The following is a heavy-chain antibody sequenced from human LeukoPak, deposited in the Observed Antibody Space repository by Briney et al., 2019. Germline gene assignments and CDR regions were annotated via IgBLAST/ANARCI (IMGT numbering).Heavy chain of an antibody. J-gene: IGHJ4*02. Sequence: ASVKVSCKASGYTFTSYYMHWVGQAPGQGLEWMGIINPSGGSTSYAQKFQGRVAMTRDTSTSTVYMELSSLRSEDTAVYYCAREQYCSGGSCYSFDYWGQGTLVTVSS. CDR2: INPSGGST. D-gene: IGHD2-15*01. CDR1: GYTFTSYY. CDR3: AREQYCSGGSCYSFDY. V-gene: IGHV1-46*01.